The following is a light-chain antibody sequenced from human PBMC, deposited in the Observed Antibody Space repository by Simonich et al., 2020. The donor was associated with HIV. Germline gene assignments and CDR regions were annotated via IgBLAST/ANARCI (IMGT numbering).Light chain of an antibody. V-gene: IGLV2-14*01. CDR2: DVL. Sequence: QSALTQPASVSGSPGQSITISCTGTSSDVGGYNYVSWYQQHPGKAPKLMIFDVLKRPSGFSNRFSGSKSGNTASLTISGLRAEDEADYYCSSYTSSSTWIFGGGTKLTVL. CDR1: SSDVGGYNY. CDR3: SSYTSSSTWI. J-gene: IGLJ2*01.